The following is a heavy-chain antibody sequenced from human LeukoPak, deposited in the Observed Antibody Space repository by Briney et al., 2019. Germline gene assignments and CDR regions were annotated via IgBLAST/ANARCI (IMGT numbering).Heavy chain of an antibody. J-gene: IGHJ4*02. V-gene: IGHV4-34*01. CDR3: ARSYYYGSGSHFLGY. CDR1: GVSFSGSY. CDR2: INHSGSA. Sequence: SETLSLTCAVYGVSFSGSYGSWIRQPPGKGLEWIGEINHSGSANYNPSLKSRVTISVDTSKNQFSLKLSSVTAADTAVYYCARSYYYGSGSHFLGYWGQGTLVTVSS. D-gene: IGHD3-10*01.